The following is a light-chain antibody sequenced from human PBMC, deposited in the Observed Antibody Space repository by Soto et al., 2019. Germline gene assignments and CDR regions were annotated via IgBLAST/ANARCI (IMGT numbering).Light chain of an antibody. Sequence: IQLTQSPSSLSTSVGDRVTITCRASQSISSYLNWYQQKPGKAPKLLICSASSLQSGVPSRFSGSGSGTDFTLTISSLQPEDFATYYCQQSYSTPPTFGQGTKVDI. CDR1: QSISSY. V-gene: IGKV1-39*01. J-gene: IGKJ1*01. CDR3: QQSYSTPPT. CDR2: SAS.